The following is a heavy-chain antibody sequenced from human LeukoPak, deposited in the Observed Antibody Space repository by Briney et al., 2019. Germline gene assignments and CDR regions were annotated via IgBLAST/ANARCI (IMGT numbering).Heavy chain of an antibody. V-gene: IGHV4-34*01. CDR2: INHSGST. D-gene: IGHD2-2*01. CDR1: GGSFSGYY. CDR3: AREGEGVAPEFDY. J-gene: IGHJ4*02. Sequence: SETLSLTCAVYGGSFSGYYWSWIRQPPGKGLEWIGEINHSGSTNYNPSLKSRVTISVDTSKNQFSLKLSSVTAADTAVYYCAREGEGVAPEFDYWGQGTLVTVSS.